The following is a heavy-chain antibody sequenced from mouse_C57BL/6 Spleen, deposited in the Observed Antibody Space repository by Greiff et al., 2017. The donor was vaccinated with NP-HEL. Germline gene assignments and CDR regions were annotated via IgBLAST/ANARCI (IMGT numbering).Heavy chain of an antibody. CDR3: ARGYDYEGDD. V-gene: IGHV1-81*01. Sequence: VQLQQSGAELARPGASVKLSCKASGYTFTSYGISWVKQRTGQGLEWIREIYPRNGNTYYNEKFKGKATLTADKSSSTAYMELRSLTSEDSSVYFCARGYDYEGDDGGQGTTLTVSS. J-gene: IGHJ2*01. D-gene: IGHD2-4*01. CDR1: GYTFTSYG. CDR2: IYPRNGNT.